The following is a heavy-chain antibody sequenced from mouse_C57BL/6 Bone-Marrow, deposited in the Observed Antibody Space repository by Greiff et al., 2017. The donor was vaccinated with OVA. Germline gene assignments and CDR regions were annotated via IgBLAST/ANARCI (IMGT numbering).Heavy chain of an antibody. CDR2: IDPETGGT. CDR1: GYTFTDYE. J-gene: IGHJ4*01. Sequence: QVQLQQSGAELVRPGASVTLSCKASGYTFTDYEMHWVKQTPVHGLEWIGAIDPETGGTASNQKFKGKAILTADKSSSTAYMELRSLTSEDSAVYYRTRGYSNYYAMDYWGQGTSVTVSS. CDR3: TRGYSNYYAMDY. D-gene: IGHD2-5*01. V-gene: IGHV1-15*01.